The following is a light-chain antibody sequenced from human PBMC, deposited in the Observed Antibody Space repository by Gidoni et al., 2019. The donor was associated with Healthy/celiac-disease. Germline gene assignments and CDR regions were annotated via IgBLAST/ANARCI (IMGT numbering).Light chain of an antibody. CDR3: AAWDESLNGVV. Sequence: QSVLTQPPSVSEAPRQRVTISCSGSSSNIGNNAVNWYQQLPGKAPKLLIYYDDLLPSGVSDRFTGSKSDTSASLAISGLQSEDEADYYCAAWDESLNGVVFGGGTKLTVL. V-gene: IGLV1-36*01. J-gene: IGLJ2*01. CDR2: YDD. CDR1: SSNIGNNA.